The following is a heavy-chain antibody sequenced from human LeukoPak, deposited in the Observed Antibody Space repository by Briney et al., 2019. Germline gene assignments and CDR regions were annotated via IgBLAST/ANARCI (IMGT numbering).Heavy chain of an antibody. V-gene: IGHV3-53*01. CDR2: IFSGGST. J-gene: IGHJ3*02. D-gene: IGHD6-13*01. CDR3: AREAFSSSWGPGAFDI. CDR1: GFTVSSNY. Sequence: PGESLRLSCAASGFTVSSNYMSWVRQAPGKGLEWVSVIFSGGSTYYADSVKGRFTISRDNSKNTLYLQMNSLRVDDTAVYYCAREAFSSSWGPGAFDIWGQGTMVTVSS.